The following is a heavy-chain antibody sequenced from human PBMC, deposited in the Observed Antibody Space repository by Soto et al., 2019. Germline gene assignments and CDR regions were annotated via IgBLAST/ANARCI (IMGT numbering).Heavy chain of an antibody. J-gene: IGHJ1*01. CDR1: GFTFSSYA. V-gene: IGHV3-30*04. Sequence: GGSLRLSCAASGFTFSSYAMHWVRQAPGKGLEWVAVISYDGSNKYYADSVKGRFTISRDNSKNTLYLQMNSLRDEDTAVYYCARDRCSSTSCFAIYFQHWGQGTLVTVSS. D-gene: IGHD2-2*01. CDR2: ISYDGSNK. CDR3: ARDRCSSTSCFAIYFQH.